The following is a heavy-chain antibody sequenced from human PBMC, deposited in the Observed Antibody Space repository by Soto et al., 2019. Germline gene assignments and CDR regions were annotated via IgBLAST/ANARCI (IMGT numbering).Heavy chain of an antibody. J-gene: IGHJ6*02. Sequence: PGESLKISCKGSGYNFTSYWIGWVRQMPGKGLECMGIIYPGDSDTRYSPSFQGQVTISADKSISTAYLQWSSLKASDTAMYYYARRGYCISTSCYPYYYYGMDVWGQGTTVTVSS. V-gene: IGHV5-51*01. D-gene: IGHD2-2*01. CDR1: GYNFTSYW. CDR2: IYPGDSDT. CDR3: ARRGYCISTSCYPYYYYGMDV.